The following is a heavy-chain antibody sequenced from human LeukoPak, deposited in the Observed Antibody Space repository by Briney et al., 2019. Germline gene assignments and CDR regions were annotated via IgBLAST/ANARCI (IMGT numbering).Heavy chain of an antibody. J-gene: IGHJ6*02. CDR2: IKSKTDGGTT. CDR1: GFTFSSYA. D-gene: IGHD3/OR15-3a*01. CDR3: TTGTGGTFYFYGMDV. Sequence: GGSLRLSCAASGFTFSSYAMSWVRQAPGKGLEWVGRIKSKTDGGTTDYAAPGKARFTISRDDSKKMVYLQMNSLKTEDTAVYYCTTGTGGTFYFYGMDVWGLGTTVTVSS. V-gene: IGHV3-15*01.